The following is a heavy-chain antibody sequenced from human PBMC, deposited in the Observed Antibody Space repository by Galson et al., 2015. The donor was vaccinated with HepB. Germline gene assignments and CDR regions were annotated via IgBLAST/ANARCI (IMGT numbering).Heavy chain of an antibody. CDR3: VRGSEAAGTSSWYWIY. Sequence: SLRLSCAASGFTFSRYAMHWVRQAPGKGLEWVAVVSYDGTNKYYADSVKGRFSLSRDNSKNTLYLQMNSLRAEDTAIYYCVRGSEAAGTSSWYWIYWGQGTLVTVSS. D-gene: IGHD6-13*01. CDR1: GFTFSRYA. V-gene: IGHV3-30-3*01. CDR2: VSYDGTNK. J-gene: IGHJ4*02.